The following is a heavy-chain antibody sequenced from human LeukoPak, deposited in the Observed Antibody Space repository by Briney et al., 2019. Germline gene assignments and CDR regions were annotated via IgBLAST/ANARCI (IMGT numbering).Heavy chain of an antibody. D-gene: IGHD3-16*02. J-gene: IGHJ3*02. CDR3: ARDSYIVGAFDI. Sequence: PSETLSLTCTGSGGSISSYYWSWIRQPPGKGLEWIGYIYYSGSTNYNPSLKSRVTISVDTSKNQFSLKLSSVTAADTAVYYCARDSYIVGAFDIWGQGTMVTVSS. CDR2: IYYSGST. CDR1: GGSISSYY. V-gene: IGHV4-59*01.